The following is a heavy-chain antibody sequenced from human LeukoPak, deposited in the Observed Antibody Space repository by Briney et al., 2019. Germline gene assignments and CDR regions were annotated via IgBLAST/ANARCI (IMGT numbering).Heavy chain of an antibody. Sequence: SETLSLTCAVYGGSFSGYYWSWIRQPPGKGLEWIGEINHSGSTNYNPSLKSRVTISVDTSKNQFSLKLSSVTAADTAVYYCARYNYDFWSSYSSWFDPWGQGTLVTVSS. D-gene: IGHD3-3*01. J-gene: IGHJ5*02. CDR2: INHSGST. V-gene: IGHV4-34*01. CDR3: ARYNYDFWSSYSSWFDP. CDR1: GGSFSGYY.